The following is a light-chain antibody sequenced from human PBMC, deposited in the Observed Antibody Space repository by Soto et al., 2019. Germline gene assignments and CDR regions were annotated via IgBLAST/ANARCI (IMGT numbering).Light chain of an antibody. Sequence: IAMTQSPATLSVSPGERATLSCRASQSVSSNLAWYQQKPGQAPRVIIFGVSTRATGVPDRFSGSGSGTDFTLTISRLEPEDFALYYCQQYGNSPLTFGGGTKVDIK. CDR2: GVS. V-gene: IGKV3-20*01. CDR3: QQYGNSPLT. CDR1: QSVSSN. J-gene: IGKJ4*01.